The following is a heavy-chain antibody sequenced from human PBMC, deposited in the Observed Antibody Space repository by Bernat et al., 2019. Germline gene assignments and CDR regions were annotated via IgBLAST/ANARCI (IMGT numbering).Heavy chain of an antibody. CDR3: ARGWGLYSYGYMPYNYGTDV. V-gene: IGHV3-48*03. CDR2: ISSSRYI. J-gene: IGHJ6*02. CDR1: GFTFSSYE. D-gene: IGHD5-18*01. Sequence: EVQLVESGGGLVQPGGSLRLSCAASGFTFSSYEMNWVRQAPGKGLEWVSYISSSRYIYYAASVTGRFTISRDNAKNSLYLQMNSLIAEDTAVYYCARGWGLYSYGYMPYNYGTDVWGQGTTVTVSS.